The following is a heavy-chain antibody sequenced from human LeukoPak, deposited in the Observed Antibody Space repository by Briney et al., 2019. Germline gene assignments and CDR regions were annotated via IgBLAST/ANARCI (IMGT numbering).Heavy chain of an antibody. V-gene: IGHV4-34*01. CDR3: ARGRTGAAALDF. Sequence: SETLSLTCAVYGGSFSGHYWTWIRQAPGKGLEWIGESTHSGSTNYNPSLKSRVTISVDTSKNQFSLKLTSMTAADTAVYHYARGRTGAAALDFWGPGTLVTVSS. D-gene: IGHD6-13*01. CDR1: GGSFSGHY. CDR2: STHSGST. J-gene: IGHJ4*02.